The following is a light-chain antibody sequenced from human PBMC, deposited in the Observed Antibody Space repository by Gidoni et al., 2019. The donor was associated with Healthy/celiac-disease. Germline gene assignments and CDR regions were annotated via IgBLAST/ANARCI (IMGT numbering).Light chain of an antibody. V-gene: IGLV2-14*01. CDR1: SSAVGGYNY. CDR3: SSYTSSSTLV. J-gene: IGLJ2*01. Sequence: QSALTQPASVSGSPGQSTTISCTGTSSAVGGYNYVSWYQQHPGKAPKLMIYDVSNRPSGVSNRFSGSKTGNTASRTISGLQAEDEADNYCSSYTSSSTLVFGGGTKLTVL. CDR2: DVS.